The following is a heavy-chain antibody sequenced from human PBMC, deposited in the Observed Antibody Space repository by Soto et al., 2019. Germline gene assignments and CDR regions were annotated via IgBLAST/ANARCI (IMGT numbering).Heavy chain of an antibody. CDR3: ARVNRSELEPMSSAVPTCPDY. CDR1: GFTFSSYW. V-gene: IGHV3-7*03. J-gene: IGHJ4*02. Sequence: GGSLRLSCVASGFTFSSYWMSWVRQAPGKGLEWVANIKQDGSEKYYVDSVKGRFTLSRDNAKNSLYLQMNSLTADDTAVYYCARVNRSELEPMSSAVPTCPDYWGQGVLVTVSS. D-gene: IGHD1-1*01. CDR2: IKQDGSEK.